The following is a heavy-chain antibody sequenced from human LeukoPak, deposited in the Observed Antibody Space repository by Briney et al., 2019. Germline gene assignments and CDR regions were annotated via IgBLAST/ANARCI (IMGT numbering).Heavy chain of an antibody. V-gene: IGHV4-59*08. Sequence: PSETLSLTCSLPGGSISSHYWSWIRQPPGKGLEWIEYIYYSGSTNYNPSVKGRVTISVHTAKEQFSLKLSSVTAADTAVYYCVRSNDRDGYDFGYWGQGTLVTV. J-gene: IGHJ4*02. D-gene: IGHD5-24*01. CDR1: GGSISSHY. CDR3: VRSNDRDGYDFGY. CDR2: IYYSGST.